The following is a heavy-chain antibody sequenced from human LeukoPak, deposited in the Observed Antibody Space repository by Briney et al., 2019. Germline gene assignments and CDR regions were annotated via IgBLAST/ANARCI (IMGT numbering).Heavy chain of an antibody. D-gene: IGHD6-19*01. CDR1: GFTFDDYG. Sequence: PGGSLRLSCAASGFTFDDYGMSWVRQAPGKGLEWVSGINWNGGSTGYADSVKGRFTISRDNAKNSLYLQMNSLRAEDTALYYCAREFSGWYFRNWARYYYYYYMDVWGKGTTVTVSS. CDR3: AREFSGWYFRNWARYYYYYYMDV. CDR2: INWNGGST. J-gene: IGHJ6*03. V-gene: IGHV3-20*04.